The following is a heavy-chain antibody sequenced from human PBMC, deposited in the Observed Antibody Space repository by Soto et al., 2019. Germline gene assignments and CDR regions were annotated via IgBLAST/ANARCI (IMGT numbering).Heavy chain of an antibody. V-gene: IGHV3-74*01. CDR2: MNEDGGTT. D-gene: IGHD3-3*01. CDR1: GFTFSSYW. J-gene: IGHJ6*02. CDR3: ARGEEWSRSGGLDV. Sequence: GSLRLSCAASGFTFSSYWMHWVRQAPGKGLVWVSRMNEDGGTTDYADSVKGRFTISRDNAKNTLYLQMNSLRVEDTAVYYCARGEEWSRSGGLDVWGQGTTVTVSS.